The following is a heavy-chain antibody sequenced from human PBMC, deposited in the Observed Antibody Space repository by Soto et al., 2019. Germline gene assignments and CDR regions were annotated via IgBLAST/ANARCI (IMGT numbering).Heavy chain of an antibody. Sequence: QVQLVESGGGVVQPGRSLRLSCAASGFTFSSYGMHWVRQAPGKGLEWVAVISYDGSTKYYADSVKGRFTISRDNSKNTLYLQMNSLRAEDTAVYYCAKEGWAALDYWGQGTLVTVSS. V-gene: IGHV3-30*18. CDR3: AKEGWAALDY. J-gene: IGHJ4*02. CDR2: ISYDGSTK. CDR1: GFTFSSYG. D-gene: IGHD3-16*01.